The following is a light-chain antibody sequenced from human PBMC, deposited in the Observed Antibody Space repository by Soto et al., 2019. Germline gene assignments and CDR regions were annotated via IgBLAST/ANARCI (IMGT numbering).Light chain of an antibody. CDR3: QHYGQT. CDR2: DAS. J-gene: IGKJ1*01. Sequence: EIVLTQSPATLSLSPGESATLSCRASRSVSNYLAWYQQKPGQAPRLLIYDASSRATGVPDRFSGGGSGTDFTLTISILEPEDLGVYYCQHYGQTFGPGTKVDIK. V-gene: IGKV3-11*01. CDR1: RSVSNY.